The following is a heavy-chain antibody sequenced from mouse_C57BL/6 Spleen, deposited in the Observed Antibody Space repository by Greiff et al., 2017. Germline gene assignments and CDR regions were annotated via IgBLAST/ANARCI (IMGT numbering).Heavy chain of an antibody. V-gene: IGHV2-6*01. CDR2: IWGVGST. CDR1: GFSLTSYG. Sequence: VQLQQSGPGLVAPSQSLSITCTVSGFSLTSYGVDWVRPSPGKGLEWLGVIWGVGSTNYNSALKSRLSISKDNSKSQVFLKMNSLQTDDTAMYYCASDGYGSPFAYWGQGTLVTVSA. D-gene: IGHD1-1*01. J-gene: IGHJ3*01. CDR3: ASDGYGSPFAY.